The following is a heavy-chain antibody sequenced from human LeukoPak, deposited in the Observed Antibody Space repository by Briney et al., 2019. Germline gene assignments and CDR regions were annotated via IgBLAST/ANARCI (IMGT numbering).Heavy chain of an antibody. CDR1: GFTFSSYW. CDR2: IKQDGSEK. J-gene: IGHJ3*02. CDR3: TRAVVVVVAATRLGAFDI. Sequence: GGSLRLSCAASGFTFSSYWMSWVRQAPGKGLEWVANIKQDGSEKYYVDSVKGRFTISRDNAKNSLYLQMNSLRAEDTAVYYCTRAVVVVVAATRLGAFDIWGQGTMVTVSS. D-gene: IGHD2-15*01. V-gene: IGHV3-7*01.